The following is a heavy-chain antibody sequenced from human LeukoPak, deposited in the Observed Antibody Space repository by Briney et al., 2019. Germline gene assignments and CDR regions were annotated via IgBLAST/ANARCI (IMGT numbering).Heavy chain of an antibody. D-gene: IGHD6-19*01. CDR2: ISQDGSEK. Sequence: PGGSLRLSCAASGFTFSSYGMSWVRQAPGKGLEWVANISQDGSEKYDVDSAKGRFTISRDNAKNSLYLQMNSLRVEDTAMYYCARGGGGDGSGWSTTDYWGQGTLVTISS. V-gene: IGHV3-7*01. CDR3: ARGGGGDGSGWSTTDY. CDR1: GFTFSSYG. J-gene: IGHJ4*02.